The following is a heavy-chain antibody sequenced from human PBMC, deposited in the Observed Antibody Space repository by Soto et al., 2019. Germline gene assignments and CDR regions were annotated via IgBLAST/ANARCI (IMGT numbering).Heavy chain of an antibody. J-gene: IGHJ4*02. D-gene: IGHD1-7*01. V-gene: IGHV3-74*01. Sequence: GGSLRLSCAASGFTFSNYWIHWVRQAPGKGLVWVSRINGDGSGTNYADSVKGQFTISRDNAKNTVYLQMNSLRVEDTAVYYCARGARNYYYFDCWGQGTLVTVSS. CDR1: GFTFSNYW. CDR2: INGDGSGT. CDR3: ARGARNYYYFDC.